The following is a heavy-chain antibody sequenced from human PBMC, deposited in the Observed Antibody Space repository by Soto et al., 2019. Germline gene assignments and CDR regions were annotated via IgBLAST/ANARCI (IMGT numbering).Heavy chain of an antibody. CDR1: GFILSDCA. D-gene: IGHD7-27*01. V-gene: IGHV3-48*01. CDR3: ARDLSWGSNWYYYMDV. J-gene: IGHJ6*03. CDR2: ISSSSSVI. Sequence: EVQLVESGGGMVQPGGSLRLSCATSGFILSDCAMNWVRQAPGKRLEWVSYISSSSSVIDYADSVKGRFTVSRDNARNSLYLQMNSLRAEDTAVYYCARDLSWGSNWYYYMDVWGKGTMVPVSS.